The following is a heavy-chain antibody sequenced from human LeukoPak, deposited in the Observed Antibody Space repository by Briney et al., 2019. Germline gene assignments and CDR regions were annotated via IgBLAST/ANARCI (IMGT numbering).Heavy chain of an antibody. D-gene: IGHD3-10*01. Sequence: GGSLRLSCAASRFTFSTYSMNWVRQAPGKGLEWISYISSSSSTIYYADSVKGRFTISRDNAKNSLYLQMNSLRAEDTAVYYCARVDSTTGITMVLDVWGKGTTVTISS. CDR2: ISSSSSTI. CDR1: RFTFSTYS. V-gene: IGHV3-48*01. J-gene: IGHJ6*04. CDR3: ARVDSTTGITMVLDV.